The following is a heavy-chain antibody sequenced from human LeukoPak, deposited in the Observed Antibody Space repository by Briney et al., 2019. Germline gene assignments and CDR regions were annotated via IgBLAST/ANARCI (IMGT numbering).Heavy chain of an antibody. Sequence: ASVKVSCKASGGTFSSYAISWVRQAPGQGLEWMGGIIPIFGTANYAQKFQGRVTITMDESTSTAYMELSSLRSEDTAVYYCARGERGYSYVTHYWGQGILVTVSS. CDR1: GGTFSSYA. D-gene: IGHD5-18*01. CDR2: IIPIFGTA. V-gene: IGHV1-69*05. J-gene: IGHJ4*02. CDR3: ARGERGYSYVTHY.